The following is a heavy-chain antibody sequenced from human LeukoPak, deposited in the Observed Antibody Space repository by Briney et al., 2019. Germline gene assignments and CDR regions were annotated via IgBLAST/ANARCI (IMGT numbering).Heavy chain of an antibody. CDR2: IYSGGST. D-gene: IGHD7-27*01. Sequence: GGSLRLSCAASGFTVSSNYMSWVRQAPGKGLEWVSVIYSGGSTYYADSVKGRFTISRDNSKNTLYLQTNSLRAEDTAVYYCAKDGGLWVSAHWGDSWGRGTLVTVSS. CDR1: GFTVSSNY. CDR3: AKDGGLWVSAHWGDS. J-gene: IGHJ4*02. V-gene: IGHV3-53*01.